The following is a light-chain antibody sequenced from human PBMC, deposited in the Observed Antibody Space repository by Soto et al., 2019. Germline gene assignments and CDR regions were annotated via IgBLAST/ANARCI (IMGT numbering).Light chain of an antibody. J-gene: IGKJ5*01. CDR2: SAS. CDR1: QGYSNY. Sequence: ETPVAHSPSFLSASLSDMACIXGETSQGYSNYLAWFQQKPGKAPHLLIYSASTLQSGVPSRFSGSGSGTEFTLTISSLQPEDFATYYCQHYSSYPITFGQGTRLEIK. V-gene: IGKV1-9*01. CDR3: QHYSSYPIT.